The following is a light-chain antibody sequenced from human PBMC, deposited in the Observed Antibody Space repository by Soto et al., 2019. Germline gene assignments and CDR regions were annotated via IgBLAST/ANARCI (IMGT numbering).Light chain of an antibody. CDR3: QHYNSYSEA. CDR2: KAS. CDR1: QTISSW. J-gene: IGKJ1*01. V-gene: IGKV1-5*03. Sequence: DIQMTQSPSTLSGSAGDRFTIXXRDSQTISSWLAWYQQKPGKAPKXLIYKASTLKSGVPSRFSGSGSGTEFTLTISSLQPDDFATYYCQHYNSYSEAFGQGTKVDIK.